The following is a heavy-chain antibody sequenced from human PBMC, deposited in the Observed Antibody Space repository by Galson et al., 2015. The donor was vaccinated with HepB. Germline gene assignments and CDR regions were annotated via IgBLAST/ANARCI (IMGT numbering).Heavy chain of an antibody. D-gene: IGHD3-10*01. CDR2: ISWNSGSI. J-gene: IGHJ3*02. V-gene: IGHV3-9*01. CDR1: GFTFDDYA. Sequence: SLRLSCAASGFTFDDYAMHWVRQAPGKGLEWVSGISWNSGSIGYADSVKGRFTISRDNAKNSLYLQMNSLRAEDTALYYCAKVTSAYYYGSGSYYKPDDAFDIWGQGTMVTVSS. CDR3: AKVTSAYYYGSGSYYKPDDAFDI.